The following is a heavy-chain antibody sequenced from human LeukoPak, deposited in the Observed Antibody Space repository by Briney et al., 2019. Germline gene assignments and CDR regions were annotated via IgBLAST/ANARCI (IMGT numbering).Heavy chain of an antibody. CDR3: ARDVTTVTINDAFDI. J-gene: IGHJ3*02. Sequence: GRSLRLSCAASGFTFSSYAMHWVRQAPGKGLEWVAVISYDGSNKYYADSVKGRFTISRDNSKNTLYLQMNSLRAEDTALYYCARDVTTVTINDAFDIWGQGTMVTVSS. CDR2: ISYDGSNK. V-gene: IGHV3-30*04. CDR1: GFTFSSYA. D-gene: IGHD4-17*01.